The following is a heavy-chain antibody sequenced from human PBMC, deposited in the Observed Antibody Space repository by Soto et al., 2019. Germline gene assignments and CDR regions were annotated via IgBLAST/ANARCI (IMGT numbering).Heavy chain of an antibody. D-gene: IGHD5-12*01. Sequence: GASVKVSCKASGVTFSSYAIGWVRQAPGQGLEWMGGIIPIFGTANYAQKFQGRVTITADKSTSTAYMELSSLRSEDTAVYYCASPRVATIGYFDYWGEGTPATVSS. V-gene: IGHV1-69*06. CDR3: ASPRVATIGYFDY. J-gene: IGHJ4*02. CDR2: IIPIFGTA. CDR1: GVTFSSYA.